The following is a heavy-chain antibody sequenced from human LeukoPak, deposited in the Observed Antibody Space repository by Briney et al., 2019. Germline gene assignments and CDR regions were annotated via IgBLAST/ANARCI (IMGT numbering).Heavy chain of an antibody. CDR3: AREEDLSGNYYAN. V-gene: IGHV1-2*02. Sequence: ASVKVSCKASGYTFTGYYMHWVRQAPGQGLEWMGWINPNSGGTNYAQKFQGRVTMTRDTSISTAYMELSRLRSDDTAVYYCAREEDLSGNYYANWGQGTLVTVSS. D-gene: IGHD1-26*01. CDR2: INPNSGGT. CDR1: GYTFTGYY. J-gene: IGHJ4*02.